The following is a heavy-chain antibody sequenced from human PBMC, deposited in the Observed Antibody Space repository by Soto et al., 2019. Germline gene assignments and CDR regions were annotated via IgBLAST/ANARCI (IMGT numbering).Heavy chain of an antibody. D-gene: IGHD3-3*01. V-gene: IGHV3-30*18. CDR3: TKRRNVLRFLEWSSGMEV. CDR1: GFTFSNYG. Sequence: PGGSLRLSCAASGFTFSNYGTHWVRQAPGKGLEWVAFISDDGSNKYYADSMKGRFTMSRDNSKRTLYLQMSSLRVEDTAVYYCTKRRNVLRFLEWSSGMEVWGQGTTVTVSS. J-gene: IGHJ6*02. CDR2: ISDDGSNK.